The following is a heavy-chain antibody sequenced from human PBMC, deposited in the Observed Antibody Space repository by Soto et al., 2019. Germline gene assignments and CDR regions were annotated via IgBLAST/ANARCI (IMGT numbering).Heavy chain of an antibody. Sequence: TLSLTCTVSGGSISSGGYYLSWFPQHPGKGLEWIGYIYYSGSTYYNPSLKSRVTISVDTSKNQFSLKLSSVTAADTAVYYCARKATVTTCFDYWGQGTLVTVSS. V-gene: IGHV4-31*03. J-gene: IGHJ4*02. CDR1: GGSISSGGYY. CDR2: IYYSGST. D-gene: IGHD4-17*01. CDR3: ARKATVTTCFDY.